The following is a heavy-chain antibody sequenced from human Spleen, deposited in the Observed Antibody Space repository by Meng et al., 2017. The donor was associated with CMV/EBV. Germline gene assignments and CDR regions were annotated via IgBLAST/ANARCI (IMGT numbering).Heavy chain of an antibody. CDR2: INPAGGRT. D-gene: IGHD2-2*01. CDR1: GYTFTSYY. CDR3: ARGDCSSTSCYLLDY. J-gene: IGHJ4*02. V-gene: IGHV1-46*01. Sequence: ASVKVSCQTSGYTFTSYYIHWVRQAPGQGLEWMGVINPAGGRTSYAQKFQGRDTMTWDTSTSTVYMELSSLRSEDRAVYYCARGDCSSTSCYLLDYWGQGTLVTVSS.